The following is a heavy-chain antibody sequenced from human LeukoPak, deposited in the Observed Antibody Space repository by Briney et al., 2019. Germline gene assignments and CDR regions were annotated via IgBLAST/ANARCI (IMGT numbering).Heavy chain of an antibody. CDR3: ARGRETGEDY. V-gene: IGHV4-34*01. D-gene: IGHD1-1*01. CDR1: GGSFSGYY. Sequence: SETLSLTCAVYGGSFSGYYWSWIRQPPGKGLGWIGEINHSGSTNYNPSLKSRVTISVDTSKNQFSLKLSSVTAADTAVYYCARGRETGEDYWGQGTLVTVSS. CDR2: INHSGST. J-gene: IGHJ4*02.